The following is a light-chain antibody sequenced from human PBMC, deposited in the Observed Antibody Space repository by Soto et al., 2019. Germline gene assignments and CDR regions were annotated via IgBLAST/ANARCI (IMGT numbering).Light chain of an antibody. J-gene: IGKJ1*01. CDR2: DAS. CDR3: QQYKSTRET. Sequence: DIQMTQSPSTLSASVGDRVTITCRASQSISSWLAWYQQKPGKAPKLLIYDASSLESGVPSRFSGSGSGTEFTLTISSLQPDDFATYYCQQYKSTRETFGQGTKVDI. CDR1: QSISSW. V-gene: IGKV1-5*01.